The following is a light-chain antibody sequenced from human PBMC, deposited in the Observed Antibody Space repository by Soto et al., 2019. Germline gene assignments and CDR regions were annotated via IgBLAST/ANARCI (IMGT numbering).Light chain of an antibody. CDR2: LNSDGSH. J-gene: IGLJ2*01. CDR3: QTWGNGIRV. V-gene: IGLV4-69*01. Sequence: QSVLTQSPSASASLGASVKLTCTLSSGHSSYAIAWHQQQPEKGPRYLMKLNSDGSHSKGDGIPDRFSGSSSGAERYLTISSLQSEDEAYYYCQTWGNGIRVFGGGTKLTVL. CDR1: SGHSSYA.